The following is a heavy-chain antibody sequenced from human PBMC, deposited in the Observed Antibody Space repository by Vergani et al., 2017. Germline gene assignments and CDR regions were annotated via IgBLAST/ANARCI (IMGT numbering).Heavy chain of an antibody. D-gene: IGHD2-2*01. V-gene: IGHV4-34*01. CDR2: INHSGST. Sequence: QVQLQQWGAGLLKPSETLSLTCAVYGGSFSGYYWSWIRQPPGKGLEWIGEINHSGSTNYNPSLKSRVTISVDTSKNQFSLKLSSVTAADTAVYYCARERQTCSSTSCYGSWFDPWGQGTLVTVSA. CDR3: ARERQTCSSTSCYGSWFDP. J-gene: IGHJ5*02. CDR1: GGSFSGYY.